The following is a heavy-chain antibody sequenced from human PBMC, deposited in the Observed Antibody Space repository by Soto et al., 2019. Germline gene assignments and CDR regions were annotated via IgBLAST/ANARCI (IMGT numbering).Heavy chain of an antibody. Sequence: GGSLRLSCAASGFTFSSYAMSWVRQAPGKGLEWVSAISGSGGSTYYADSVKGRFTISRDNSKNTPYLQMNSLRAEDTAVYYCAKDQQTYYDILTGHNWFDPWGQGTLVTVSS. D-gene: IGHD3-9*01. CDR1: GFTFSSYA. CDR2: ISGSGGST. CDR3: AKDQQTYYDILTGHNWFDP. J-gene: IGHJ5*02. V-gene: IGHV3-23*01.